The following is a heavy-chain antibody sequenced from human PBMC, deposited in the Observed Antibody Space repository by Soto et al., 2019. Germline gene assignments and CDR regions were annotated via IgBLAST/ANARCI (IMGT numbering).Heavy chain of an antibody. CDR1: GYTFTSYG. D-gene: IGHD3-3*01. CDR2: ISAYNGNT. J-gene: IGHJ6*02. V-gene: IGHV1-18*01. Sequence: QVQLVQSGAEVKKPGASVKVSCKASGYTFTSYGISWVRQAPGQGLEWMGWISAYNGNTNYAQKLQGRVTMTTDTSTSTAYMELRSLRSDDTAVYYCARHPSYYDFWSGWDWNYYGMDVWGQGTTVTVSS. CDR3: ARHPSYYDFWSGWDWNYYGMDV.